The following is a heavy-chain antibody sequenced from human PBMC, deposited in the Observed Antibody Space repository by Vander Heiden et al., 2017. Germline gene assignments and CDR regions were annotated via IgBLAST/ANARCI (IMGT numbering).Heavy chain of an antibody. V-gene: IGHV3-30*18. D-gene: IGHD3-22*01. J-gene: IGHJ4*02. CDR3: AKDLDYDSSGYFDY. CDR2: ISYDGSNK. CDR1: GFTFSSYG. Sequence: QVQLVESGGGVVQPGRSLRLSCAASGFTFSSYGMHWVRQAPGKGLEWVAVISYDGSNKYYADSVKGRFTISRDNSKNTLYLQMNSLRAEDTAVYYCAKDLDYDSSGYFDYWGQGNLVTVSS.